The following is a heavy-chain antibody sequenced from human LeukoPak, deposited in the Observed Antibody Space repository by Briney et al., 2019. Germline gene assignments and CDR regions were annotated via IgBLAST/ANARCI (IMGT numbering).Heavy chain of an antibody. CDR3: AAATLRFLEWQGVGV. D-gene: IGHD3-3*01. Sequence: LGASVKVSCKASGYTFTGYYMHWVRQAPGQGLEWMGWINPNSGGTNYAQKFQGRVTMTRDTSISTAYMELSRLRSDDTAVYYCAAATLRFLEWQGVGVWGQGTTVTVSS. J-gene: IGHJ6*02. CDR1: GYTFTGYY. V-gene: IGHV1-2*03. CDR2: INPNSGGT.